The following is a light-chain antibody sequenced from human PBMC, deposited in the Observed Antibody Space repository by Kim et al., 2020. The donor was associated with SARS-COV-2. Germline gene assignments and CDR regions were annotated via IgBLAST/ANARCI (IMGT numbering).Light chain of an antibody. CDR2: EVN. CDR1: SSDVGAYIY. Sequence: QSALTQPASVSGSPGQSITISCTGTSSDVGAYIYVSWYQHHPGKAPKLMIYEVNNRPSGVSNRFSGSKSGNTASLTISGLQAEDEADYYCNSYTKSATLVFGGGTKVTVL. J-gene: IGLJ3*02. CDR3: NSYTKSATLV. V-gene: IGLV2-14*01.